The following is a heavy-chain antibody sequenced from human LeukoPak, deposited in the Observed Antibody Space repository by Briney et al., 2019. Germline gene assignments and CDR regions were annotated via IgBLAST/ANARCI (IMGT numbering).Heavy chain of an antibody. CDR2: IYYSGST. CDR1: GGFISSSSYY. J-gene: IGHJ4*02. CDR3: ARDRRIRRAVAGTTFDY. D-gene: IGHD6-19*01. Sequence: PSETLSLTCTVSGGFISSSSYYWGWIRQPPGKGLEWIGSIYYSGSTYYNPSLKSRVTISVDTSKNQFSLKLGSVTAADTAVYYCARDRRIRRAVAGTTFDYWGQGTLVTVSS. V-gene: IGHV4-39*07.